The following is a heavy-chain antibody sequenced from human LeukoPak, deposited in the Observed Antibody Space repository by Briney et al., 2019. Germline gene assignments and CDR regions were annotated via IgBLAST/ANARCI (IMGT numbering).Heavy chain of an antibody. Sequence: GGSLRLSCAASGLIFSTYVMIWVRQAPGKGLEWVSLIGGSGDYTYYADSVKGRFTISRDNSKDTLYLQMNSLRPEDTTVYYCARDWYDYWGQGTLVTVSS. CDR3: ARDWYDY. J-gene: IGHJ4*02. CDR2: IGGSGDYT. CDR1: GLIFSTYV. V-gene: IGHV3-23*01. D-gene: IGHD6-13*01.